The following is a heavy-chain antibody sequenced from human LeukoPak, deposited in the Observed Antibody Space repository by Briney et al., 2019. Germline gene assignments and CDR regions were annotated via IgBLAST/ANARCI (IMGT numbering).Heavy chain of an antibody. CDR2: IYYGGST. D-gene: IGHD5-18*01. Sequence: SETLSLTCTVSGGSISSSNYYWGWIRQPPGEGLEWIGSIYYGGSTYYNPSLKSRVTISVDTSKNQFSLKLSSVTAAATAVFYCARHKKYTYGYNWFDPWGQGTLVTVSS. J-gene: IGHJ5*02. CDR1: GGSISSSNYY. V-gene: IGHV4-39*01. CDR3: ARHKKYTYGYNWFDP.